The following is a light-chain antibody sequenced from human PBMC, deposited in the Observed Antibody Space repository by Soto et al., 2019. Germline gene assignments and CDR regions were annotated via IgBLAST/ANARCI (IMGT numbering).Light chain of an antibody. Sequence: EIVLTQSPGTLSLSPGERATLSCRASQSVSSSYLAWYQQKPGQAPRLLIYGASSRATGIPDRFSGSGSGKTSPLTIGSRGPEDFAVYSCKNYGSSRGTSGQGTKGEI. V-gene: IGKV3-20*01. CDR3: KNYGSSRGT. CDR1: QSVSSSY. CDR2: GAS. J-gene: IGKJ1*01.